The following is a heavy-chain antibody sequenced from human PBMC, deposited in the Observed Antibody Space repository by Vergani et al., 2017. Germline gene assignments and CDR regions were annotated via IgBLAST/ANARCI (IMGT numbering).Heavy chain of an antibody. J-gene: IGHJ4*02. V-gene: IGHV1-2*02. CDR2: INPNSGGT. CDR1: GYTFTGYY. D-gene: IGHD6-13*01. Sequence: QVQLVQSGAEVKKPGASVKVSCKASGYTFTGYYMHWVRQVPGQGLEWMGWINPNSGGTNYAQKFQGRVTMTRDTSISTAYMGLSRLRSDDAAVYYCARLRIAASETFDCWGEGTLVTVSS. CDR3: ARLRIAASETFDC.